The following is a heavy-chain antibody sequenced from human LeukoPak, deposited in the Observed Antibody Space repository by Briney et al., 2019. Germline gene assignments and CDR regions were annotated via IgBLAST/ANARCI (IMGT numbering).Heavy chain of an antibody. CDR1: GYTFTSYG. CDR2: ISAYNGNT. D-gene: IGHD2-2*01. V-gene: IGHV1-18*01. CDR3: ARAWVVPAAMRGPYYYYYYMDV. J-gene: IGHJ6*03. Sequence: ASVKVSCKASGYTFTSYGISWVRQAPGQGLEWMGWISAYNGNTNYAQKLQGRVTMTTDTSTSTAYMELRSLRSDDTAVYYCARAWVVPAAMRGPYYYYYYMDVWGKGTTVTVSS.